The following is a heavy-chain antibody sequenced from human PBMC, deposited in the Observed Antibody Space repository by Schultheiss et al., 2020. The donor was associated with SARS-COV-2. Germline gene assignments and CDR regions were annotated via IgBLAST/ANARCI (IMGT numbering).Heavy chain of an antibody. CDR2: IFENGDT. V-gene: IGHV4-34*09. Sequence: LRLSCAVYGASFSSYYWSWIRQHPGKGLEWIGYIFENGDTYYNPSLRTRLTISVDTSKNQFSLTLTSVTAADTAVYYCAAYRVGGSGRGDWGQGALVTVSS. J-gene: IGHJ4*02. CDR1: GASFSSYY. D-gene: IGHD2-15*01. CDR3: AAYRVGGSGRGD.